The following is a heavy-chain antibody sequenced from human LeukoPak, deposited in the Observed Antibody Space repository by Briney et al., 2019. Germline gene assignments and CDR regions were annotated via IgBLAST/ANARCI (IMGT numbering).Heavy chain of an antibody. CDR1: GYTFTAYY. J-gene: IGHJ6*03. V-gene: IGHV1-2*02. CDR3: ARGVNTYLRFGGDYMDV. Sequence: ASVKVSCKTSGYTFTAYYMHWVRQAPGQGLEWMGWITPNSGDTNYAQKFQGRVTMTSDTSISTAYMELSWLRSEDTAVYYCARGVNTYLRFGGDYMDVWGKGSTVTVSS. CDR2: ITPNSGDT. D-gene: IGHD3-16*01.